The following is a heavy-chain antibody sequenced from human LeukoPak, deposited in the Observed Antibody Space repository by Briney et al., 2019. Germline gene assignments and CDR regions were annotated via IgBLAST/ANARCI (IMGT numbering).Heavy chain of an antibody. CDR3: AKDAPVNIVVVPAANS. V-gene: IGHV3-23*01. Sequence: PGGSLRLSCAASGFTFSSYAMSWVRQAPGKGLEWVSAISGSGGSTYYADSVKGRFTISRDNSKNTLYLQMNSLRAEDPVVYYCAKDAPVNIVVVPAANSWGQGTLVTVSS. CDR2: ISGSGGST. J-gene: IGHJ4*02. D-gene: IGHD2-2*01. CDR1: GFTFSSYA.